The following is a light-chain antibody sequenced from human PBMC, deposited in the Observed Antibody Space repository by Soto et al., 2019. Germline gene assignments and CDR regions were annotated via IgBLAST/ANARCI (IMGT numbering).Light chain of an antibody. J-gene: IGLJ2*01. Sequence: SALTQPASVSGSPGQSITISCTGTSSDVGGYNYVSWYQQHPGKAPKLMIYDVSNRPSGVSNRFSGSKSGNTASLTISGLQAEDEADYYCSSYTSSSDVVFGGGTKLTVL. CDR1: SSDVGGYNY. CDR2: DVS. CDR3: SSYTSSSDVV. V-gene: IGLV2-14*01.